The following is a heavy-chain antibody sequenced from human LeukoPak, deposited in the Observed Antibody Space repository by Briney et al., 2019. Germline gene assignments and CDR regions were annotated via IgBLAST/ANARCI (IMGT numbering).Heavy chain of an antibody. CDR2: IYPGDSDT. V-gene: IGHV5-51*01. D-gene: IGHD6-19*01. Sequence: GESLKISCKGSENSFTNYWIGWVRQMPGKGLEWMGIIYPGDSDTRYSPSFQGQVTISADKSISTAYLQWSSLKASDTAMYYCAIIAVAGPYYFDYWGQGTLVTVSS. CDR1: ENSFTNYW. J-gene: IGHJ4*02. CDR3: AIIAVAGPYYFDY.